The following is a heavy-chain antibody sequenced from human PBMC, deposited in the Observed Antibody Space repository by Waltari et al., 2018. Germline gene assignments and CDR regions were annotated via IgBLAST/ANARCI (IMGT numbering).Heavy chain of an antibody. V-gene: IGHV3-23*01. D-gene: IGHD6-13*01. CDR3: AKDLYWWTAADY. CDR1: GFVFSTNA. Sequence: EVQLLESGGGLIQPGGSLRLSCAASGFVFSTNAMSWVRQSPGKGLEWVSGLGSGGGTHYTDSLKGRFTISRDNSKSSLYLQMNSLRAEDTAVYYCAKDLYWWTAADYWGQGILVTVSS. CDR2: LGSGGGT. J-gene: IGHJ4*02.